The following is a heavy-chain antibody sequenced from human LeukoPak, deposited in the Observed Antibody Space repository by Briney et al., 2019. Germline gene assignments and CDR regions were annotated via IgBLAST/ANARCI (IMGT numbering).Heavy chain of an antibody. CDR2: ISGSGGST. CDR1: GFTFSSYA. D-gene: IGHD2-8*01. V-gene: IGHV3-23*01. Sequence: PGGSLRLSCAASGFTFSSYAMSWVRQAPGKGLEWVSAISGSGGSTYYADSVKGRFTISRDNSKNTLYLQMNSLRAEDTAVYYCARDRYCTNGVCYLGPAFYYYYGMDVWGQGTTVTVSS. CDR3: ARDRYCTNGVCYLGPAFYYYYGMDV. J-gene: IGHJ6*02.